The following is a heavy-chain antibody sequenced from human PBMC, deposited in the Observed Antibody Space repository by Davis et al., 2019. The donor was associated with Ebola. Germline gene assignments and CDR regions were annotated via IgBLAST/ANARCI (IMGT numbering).Heavy chain of an antibody. CDR2: ISAYNGNT. V-gene: IGHV1-18*01. J-gene: IGHJ6*02. CDR1: GYTFTSYG. CDR3: ARDQRCIAVAEPTSCWYYYYYGMDV. Sequence: ASVKVSCKASGYTFTSYGISWVRQAPGQGLEWMGWISAYNGNTNYAQKLQGRVTMTTDTSTSTAYMELRSLRSDDTAVYYCARDQRCIAVAEPTSCWYYYYYGMDVWGQGTTVTVSS. D-gene: IGHD6-19*01.